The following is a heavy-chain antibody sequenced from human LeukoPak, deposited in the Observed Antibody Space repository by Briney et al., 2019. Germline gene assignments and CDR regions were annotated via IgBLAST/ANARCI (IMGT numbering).Heavy chain of an antibody. CDR1: GGSIISSNW. Sequence: SGTLSFTCAVSGGSIISSNWWSWVRQPPGKGLEWIGEIYHSGTTNYIPSPKSRVTISVDKSKNRFSLKLTSVTAADTAVYYCGGRIAATGTPFDYWGQGTVVTVSS. D-gene: IGHD6-13*01. V-gene: IGHV4-4*02. J-gene: IGHJ4*02. CDR2: IYHSGTT. CDR3: GGRIAATGTPFDY.